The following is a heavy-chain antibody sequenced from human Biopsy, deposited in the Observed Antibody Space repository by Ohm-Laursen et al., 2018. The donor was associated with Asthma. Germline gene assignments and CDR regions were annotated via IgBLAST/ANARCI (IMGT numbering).Heavy chain of an antibody. CDR1: GDAMSTSGSY. CDR3: ARAVSSSSYWYFDL. D-gene: IGHD6-6*01. V-gene: IGHV4-39*02. J-gene: IGHJ2*01. Sequence: SETLSLTCIVSGDAMSTSGSYWGWIRQSPGKGLEWIGSIYYSGRTYYNPSHESRFTISADTSKNHFSLKVPSVTAADTAVYYCARAVSSSSYWYFDLWGRGDLVTVSS. CDR2: IYYSGRT.